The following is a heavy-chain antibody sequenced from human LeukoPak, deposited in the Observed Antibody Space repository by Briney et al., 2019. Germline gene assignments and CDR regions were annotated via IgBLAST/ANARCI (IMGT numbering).Heavy chain of an antibody. V-gene: IGHV3-20*04. CDR2: INWSGGST. J-gene: IGHJ4*02. CDR1: GLAVDKHG. D-gene: IGHD2-2*01. Sequence: GAFLRLSCTASGLAVDKHGMSWGRQVTRKGLEWVSGINWSGGSTGYADPLRGRFTISRDNAKNSLYLQMDSLRAEDTALYYCARAPITSPFYFDYWGQGTLVTVSS. CDR3: ARAPITSPFYFDY.